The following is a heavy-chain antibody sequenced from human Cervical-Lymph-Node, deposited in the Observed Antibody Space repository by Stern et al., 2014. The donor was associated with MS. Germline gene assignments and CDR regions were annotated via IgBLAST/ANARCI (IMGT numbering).Heavy chain of an antibody. D-gene: IGHD4-17*01. Sequence: VQLVESGGGLVKPGGSLRLSCAASGFTFSDYYMSWIRQAPGQGLERVSYISSSGMTIYYACSVKGRFTISRDSAKNALYLQMNSLRAEDMAVYYWARSDGDYAEFDYWGQGTLVTVSS. CDR3: ARSDGDYAEFDY. CDR2: ISSSGMTI. J-gene: IGHJ4*02. V-gene: IGHV3-11*01. CDR1: GFTFSDYY.